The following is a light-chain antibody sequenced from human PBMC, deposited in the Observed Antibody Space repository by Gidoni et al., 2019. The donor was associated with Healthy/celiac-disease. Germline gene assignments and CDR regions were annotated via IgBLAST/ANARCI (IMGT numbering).Light chain of an antibody. Sequence: EIVLTQSPATLSLSPGERATLSCRASQSVSSYLAWYQQKPGQAPRLLIYDASNRATGIPARFSCSGSWTDFTLTISSLEPEDFAVYYCQQRSNWPPSVTFGGGTKVEIK. J-gene: IGKJ4*01. CDR1: QSVSSY. V-gene: IGKV3-11*01. CDR3: QQRSNWPPSVT. CDR2: DAS.